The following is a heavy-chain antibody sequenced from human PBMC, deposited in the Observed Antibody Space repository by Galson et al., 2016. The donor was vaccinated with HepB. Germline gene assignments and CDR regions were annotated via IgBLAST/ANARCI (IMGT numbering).Heavy chain of an antibody. J-gene: IGHJ3*02. Sequence: SLRLSCAASGFTFSSYAMSWVRQAPGKGLEWVSTISGSGYNTYSADSVKGRFTISRDNSKNTLYLQMNSLRAEDTAVYYCAKSQPGYSSGWYTLPIDAFDIWGQGTMVTVSS. CDR1: GFTFSSYA. V-gene: IGHV3-23*01. CDR3: AKSQPGYSSGWYTLPIDAFDI. D-gene: IGHD6-19*01. CDR2: ISGSGYNT.